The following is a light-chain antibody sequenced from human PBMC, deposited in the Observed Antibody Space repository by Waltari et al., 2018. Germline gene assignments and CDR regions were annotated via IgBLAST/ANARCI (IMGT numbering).Light chain of an antibody. Sequence: SYELTQPPSVSVSPGQTASITCSGDKLGDKYACWYQQKPGQSPVVVMYQDSKRPSGIPERFSGSNSGNTATLTISGTQAMDEADYYCQAWDSTTANYVFGTGTKVTVL. J-gene: IGLJ1*01. CDR2: QDS. V-gene: IGLV3-1*01. CDR3: QAWDSTTANYV. CDR1: KLGDKY.